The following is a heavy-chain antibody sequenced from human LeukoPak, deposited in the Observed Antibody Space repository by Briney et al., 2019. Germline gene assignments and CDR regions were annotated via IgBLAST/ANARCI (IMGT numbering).Heavy chain of an antibody. Sequence: QTGRSLRLSCAASGFTFSSYAMHWVRQAPGKGLEWVTVSSYDGSNVYYADSVRGRFTISRDNSKNTLYLQMNSLRGEDTAVYYCAKDRGSMPATSSWFDFWGQGTLVTVSS. CDR2: SSYDGSNV. V-gene: IGHV3-30-3*02. D-gene: IGHD4-11*01. CDR1: GFTFSSYA. J-gene: IGHJ4*02. CDR3: AKDRGSMPATSSWFDF.